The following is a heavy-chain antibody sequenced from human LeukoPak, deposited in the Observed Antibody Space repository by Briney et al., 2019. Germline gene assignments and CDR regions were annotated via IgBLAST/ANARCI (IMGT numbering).Heavy chain of an antibody. CDR2: ISSSTHT. J-gene: IGHJ4*02. V-gene: IGHV3-11*06. Sequence: GGSLRLSCAASGFTFSDYYMSWIRQAPGKGLEWVSYISSSTHTPYADSVKGRFTISRDNAQNSLYLQMNSLRAEDTAVYYCARCSGVFGSSGYWGQGTLVTVSS. D-gene: IGHD6-6*01. CDR1: GFTFSDYY. CDR3: ARCSGVFGSSGY.